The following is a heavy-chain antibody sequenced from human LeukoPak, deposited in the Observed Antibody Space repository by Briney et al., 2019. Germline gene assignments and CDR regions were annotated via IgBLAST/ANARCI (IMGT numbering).Heavy chain of an antibody. CDR2: VFHTGVT. J-gene: IGHJ4*02. Sequence: TSETLSLTCTVSGGSLEGLYWSWIRQSPEKGLEWIGNVFHTGVTSYNLSLKSRVTISVDTSRNQFTMTSMTAADTAIYYCTRGGGSGYYFGIPRYYFDAWGQGVLVTVSS. V-gene: IGHV4-59*11. D-gene: IGHD3-22*01. CDR3: TRGGGSGYYFGIPRYYFDA. CDR1: GGSLEGLY.